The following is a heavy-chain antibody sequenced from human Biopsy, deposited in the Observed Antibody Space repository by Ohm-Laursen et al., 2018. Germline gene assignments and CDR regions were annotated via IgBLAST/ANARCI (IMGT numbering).Heavy chain of an antibody. V-gene: IGHV4-34*01. CDR2: INHSGRT. CDR1: GGSFSDYY. D-gene: IGHD3-22*01. J-gene: IGHJ6*02. CDR3: VRGVDYYDPYHYYALDV. Sequence: SQTLSLTCAVYGGSFSDYYWTWIRQPPGKGLEWIGEINHSGRTNYNPSLKGRVTISVDTSKNQFSLKVRSVTAADTAVYYCVRGVDYYDPYHYYALDVWGQGTTVTVSS.